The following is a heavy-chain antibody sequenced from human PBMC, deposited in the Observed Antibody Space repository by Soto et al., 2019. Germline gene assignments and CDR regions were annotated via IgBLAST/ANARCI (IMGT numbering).Heavy chain of an antibody. Sequence: ASVKVSCKASGYTFTGYYMHWVRQAPGQGLEWMGWINPNSGGTNYAQKFRGRVTMTRDTSISTAYMELSRLRSDDTAVYYCAREYYYDSSGYRYRYWGQGTLVTVSS. J-gene: IGHJ4*02. V-gene: IGHV1-2*02. CDR1: GYTFTGYY. CDR3: AREYYYDSSGYRYRY. CDR2: INPNSGGT. D-gene: IGHD3-22*01.